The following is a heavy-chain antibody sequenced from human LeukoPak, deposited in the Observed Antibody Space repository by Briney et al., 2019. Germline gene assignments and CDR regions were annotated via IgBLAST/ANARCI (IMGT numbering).Heavy chain of an antibody. V-gene: IGHV4-34*01. J-gene: IGHJ4*02. CDR2: INHSGST. CDR3: ARDRGSGSYYL. Sequence: SETLSLTCAVYGGSFSGYYWSWIRQPPGKGLERIGEINHSGSTNYNPSLKSRVTISVDTSKNQFSLKLSSVTAADTAVYYCARDRGSGSYYLWGQGTLVTVSS. D-gene: IGHD3-10*01. CDR1: GGSFSGYY.